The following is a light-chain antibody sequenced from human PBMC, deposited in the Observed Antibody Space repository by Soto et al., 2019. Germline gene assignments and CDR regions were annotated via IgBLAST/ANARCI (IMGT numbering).Light chain of an antibody. Sequence: QSALTQPPSASGSPGQSVTIPCTGTSIDVGGYNSVSWYQQHPGKVPKLMIYEVSKRPSGVPDRFSGSKSVNTASLTVSGLQAEDEADYYCSSYGGSNNLVFGGGTKLTVL. CDR3: SSYGGSNNLV. CDR1: SIDVGGYNS. V-gene: IGLV2-8*01. J-gene: IGLJ2*01. CDR2: EVS.